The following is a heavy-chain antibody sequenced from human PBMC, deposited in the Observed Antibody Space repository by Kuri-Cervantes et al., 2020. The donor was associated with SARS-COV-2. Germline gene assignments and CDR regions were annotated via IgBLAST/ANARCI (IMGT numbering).Heavy chain of an antibody. CDR3: ARAGDLLGYCSGGSCYLGITDAFDI. D-gene: IGHD2-15*01. CDR2: FDPEDGET. J-gene: IGHJ3*02. Sequence: ASVKVSCKVSGYTPTELSMHWVRQAPGKGLEWMGGFDPEDGETIYAQKFQGRVTMTEDTSTDTAYMELSSLRSDDTAVYYCARAGDLLGYCSGGSCYLGITDAFDIWGQGTMVTVSS. V-gene: IGHV1-24*01. CDR1: GYTPTELS.